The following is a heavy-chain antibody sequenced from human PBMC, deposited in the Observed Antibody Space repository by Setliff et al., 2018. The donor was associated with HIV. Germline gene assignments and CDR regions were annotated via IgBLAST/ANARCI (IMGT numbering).Heavy chain of an antibody. CDR2: IKTKTYGETI. Sequence: GGSLRLSCAASGFTFSNAWMTWVRQAPGKGLEWVGRIKTKTYGETIDYAAPVKGRFSISRDDSKNTLYLQMNSLKTEDAAVYYCTTGLRNHQVQGSGWFDSWGQGTLVTVSS. J-gene: IGHJ5*01. CDR1: GFTFSNAW. V-gene: IGHV3-15*01. CDR3: TTGLRNHQVQGSGWFDS. D-gene: IGHD4-17*01.